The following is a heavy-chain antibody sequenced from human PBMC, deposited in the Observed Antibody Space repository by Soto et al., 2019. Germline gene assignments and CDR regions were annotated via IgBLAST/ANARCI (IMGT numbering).Heavy chain of an antibody. CDR1: GGXISSYY. Sequence: SETLSLTCTVSGGXISSYYWSWIRQPPGKGLEWIGYIYYSGSTNYNPSLKSRVTISVDTSKNQFSLKLSSVTAADTAVYYCARGSGWYMYWGQGTLVTVSS. J-gene: IGHJ4*02. V-gene: IGHV4-59*01. D-gene: IGHD6-19*01. CDR2: IYYSGST. CDR3: ARGSGWYMY.